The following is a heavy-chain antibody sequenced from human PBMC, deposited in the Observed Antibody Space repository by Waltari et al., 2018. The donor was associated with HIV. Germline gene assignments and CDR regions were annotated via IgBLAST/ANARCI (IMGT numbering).Heavy chain of an antibody. Sequence: EVQLEQSGAEMKKPGESLRISCKASGYNFGRYWISWVRQIPGKGLEWMGIIFPGDSNTRYSPSFRGQVTISADKSINTTFLQWTTMKASDSAINYCATGPDHYCDFWGQGTQVTVSS. CDR3: ATGPDHYCDF. D-gene: IGHD4-4*01. J-gene: IGHJ4*02. V-gene: IGHV5-51*01. CDR1: GYNFGRYW. CDR2: IFPGDSNT.